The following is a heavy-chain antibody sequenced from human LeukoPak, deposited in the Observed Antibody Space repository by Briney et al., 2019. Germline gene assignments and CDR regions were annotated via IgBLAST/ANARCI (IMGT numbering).Heavy chain of an antibody. CDR2: IYSGGST. J-gene: IGHJ6*02. Sequence: PGGSLRLSCAASGFTVSSNYMSWVRQAPGKGLEWVSIIYSGGSTYYADSVKGRFTISRDDSKNTLYLQMNSLRAEDTAVYYCARNVYYYYGMDVWGQGTTVTVSS. CDR1: GFTVSSNY. CDR3: ARNVYYYYGMDV. D-gene: IGHD3-16*01. V-gene: IGHV3-66*01.